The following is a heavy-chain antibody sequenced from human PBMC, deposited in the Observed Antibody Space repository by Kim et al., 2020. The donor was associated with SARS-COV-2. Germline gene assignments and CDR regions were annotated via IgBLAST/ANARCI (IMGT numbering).Heavy chain of an antibody. J-gene: IGHJ4*02. CDR3: ARNMVTYPYYFGY. Sequence: SETLSLTCAVYGGSFSGYYWTWIRQPPGKGLEWIGEISHSGSTNYNPSLKGRVTISVDTSKNQFSLKLSSVTAADTAVYYCARNMVTYPYYFGYWGQGTLVTVS. CDR1: GGSFSGYY. CDR2: ISHSGST. D-gene: IGHD5-18*01. V-gene: IGHV4-34*01.